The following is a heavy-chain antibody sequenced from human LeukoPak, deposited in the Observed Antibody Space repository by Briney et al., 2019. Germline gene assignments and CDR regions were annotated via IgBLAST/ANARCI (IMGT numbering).Heavy chain of an antibody. Sequence: GASVKVSCKASGYTFTSYGISWVRQAPGQGLEWMRWISAYNGNTNYAQKLQGRVTMTTDTSTSTAYMELRSLRSDDTAVYYCARRIAARPTYYYYGMDVWGQGTTVTVSS. CDR2: ISAYNGNT. CDR3: ARRIAARPTYYYYGMDV. CDR1: GYTFTSYG. D-gene: IGHD6-6*01. V-gene: IGHV1-18*01. J-gene: IGHJ6*02.